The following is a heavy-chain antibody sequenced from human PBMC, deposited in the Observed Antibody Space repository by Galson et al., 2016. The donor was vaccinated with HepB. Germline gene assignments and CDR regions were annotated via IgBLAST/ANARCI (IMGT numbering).Heavy chain of an antibody. D-gene: IGHD4-23*01. CDR3: GRDHSVVLTTAYNWFDP. V-gene: IGHV3-74*01. CDR1: GFAFGSHW. J-gene: IGHJ5*02. CDR2: INSDGTIS. Sequence: SLRLSCAASGFAFGSHWMHWVRQVPGKGLVWVSRINSDGTISNYADSEKGRFTISRDNAKNTLYLQMNSLRVEDTAVYYCGRDHSVVLTTAYNWFDPWGQGTLVTVSS.